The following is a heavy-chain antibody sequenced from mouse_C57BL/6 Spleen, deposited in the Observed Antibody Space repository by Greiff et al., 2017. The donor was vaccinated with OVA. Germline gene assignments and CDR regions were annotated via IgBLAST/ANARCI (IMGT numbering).Heavy chain of an antibody. Sequence: VQLQQSGTVLARPGASVKMSCKTSGYTFTSYWMHWVKHRPGQGLEWIGAIYPGNSDTSYNQKFKGKAKLTAVTSASTAYMELSSLTNEDSAVYYCTRESYYYGSSYFDYWGQGTTLTVSS. CDR3: TRESYYYGSSYFDY. V-gene: IGHV1-5*01. D-gene: IGHD1-1*01. CDR2: IYPGNSDT. J-gene: IGHJ2*01. CDR1: GYTFTSYW.